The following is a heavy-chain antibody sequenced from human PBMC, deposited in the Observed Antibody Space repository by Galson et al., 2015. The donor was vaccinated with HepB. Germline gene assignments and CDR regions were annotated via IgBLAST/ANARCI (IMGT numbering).Heavy chain of an antibody. CDR3: SRDRRDFWSGYYLFHN. J-gene: IGHJ4*02. V-gene: IGHV3-49*03. CDR2: IRSKAYGGTT. Sequence: SLRLSCAASGFTFGDYAMSWFRQAPGKGLEWVGFIRSKAYGGTTEYAASVKGRLTISRDDFKSIAYLQMNSLKTEDTAVYYCSRDRRDFWSGYYLFHNWGQGTLVTVSS. D-gene: IGHD3-3*01. CDR1: GFTFGDYA.